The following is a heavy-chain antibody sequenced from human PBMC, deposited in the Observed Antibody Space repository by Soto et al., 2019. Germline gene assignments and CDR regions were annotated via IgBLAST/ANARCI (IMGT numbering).Heavy chain of an antibody. CDR2: IYYSGST. CDR1: GGSISSGGYY. J-gene: IGHJ5*02. V-gene: IGHV4-31*03. D-gene: IGHD3-10*01. Sequence: QVQLQESGPGLVKPSQTLSLTCTVSGGSISSGGYYWSWIRQHPGKGLEWIGYIYYSGSTYYNPSLKSRVTISVDTSKNQFSLKLSSVTAADTAVYYCARTKINMVRGVIVFDPWGQGTLVTVSS. CDR3: ARTKINMVRGVIVFDP.